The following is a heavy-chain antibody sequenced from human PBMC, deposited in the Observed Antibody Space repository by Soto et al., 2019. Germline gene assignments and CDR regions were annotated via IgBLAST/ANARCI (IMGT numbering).Heavy chain of an antibody. V-gene: IGHV3-21*01. J-gene: IGHJ3*02. CDR3: ARDSASYGSAFDI. CDR2: ISSSSSYI. Sequence: EVHLVESGGGLVKPGGSLRLSCAASGFTFTSYSMNWVRQAPGKGLEWVSSISSSSSYIYYADSVKGRFTISRDNAKNSLYLQMNSLRAEDTAVYYCARDSASYGSAFDIWGQGTMVTVSS. CDR1: GFTFTSYS. D-gene: IGHD5-18*01.